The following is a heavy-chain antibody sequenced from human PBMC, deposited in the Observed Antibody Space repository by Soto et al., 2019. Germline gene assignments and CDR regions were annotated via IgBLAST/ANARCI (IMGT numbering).Heavy chain of an antibody. V-gene: IGHV4-59*01. D-gene: IGHD3-16*01. CDR1: GGSISSYY. CDR3: ARRYGGNFDY. Sequence: PSETLSLTCIVSGGSISSYYWSWIRQPPGKGLEWIGYIYYSGSTNYNPSLKSRVTISVDTSKNQFSLKLSSVTAADTAVYYCARRYGGNFDYWGQGTLVTVSS. J-gene: IGHJ4*02. CDR2: IYYSGST.